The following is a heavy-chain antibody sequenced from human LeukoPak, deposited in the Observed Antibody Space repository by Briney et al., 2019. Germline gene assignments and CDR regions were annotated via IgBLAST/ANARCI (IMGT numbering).Heavy chain of an antibody. Sequence: RGSLRLSCAASGFTFSSYSMNWVRQAPGKGLEWVSSISSSSSYIYYADSVKGRFTISRDNAKNSLYLQMNSLRAEDTAVYYCARDGGRGYSYGYKNWGQGTLVTVSS. J-gene: IGHJ4*02. CDR3: ARDGGRGYSYGYKN. CDR2: ISSSSSYI. CDR1: GFTFSSYS. D-gene: IGHD5-18*01. V-gene: IGHV3-21*01.